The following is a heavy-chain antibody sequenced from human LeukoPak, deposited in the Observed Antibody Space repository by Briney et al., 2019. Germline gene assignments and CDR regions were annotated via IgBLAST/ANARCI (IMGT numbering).Heavy chain of an antibody. D-gene: IGHD3-10*02. Sequence: GGSLRLSCAASGFTFSSYGMSWVRQAPGKGLEWVSSISSSSSYIYYADSVKGRFTISRDNSKNTLYLQMNSLRAEDTAVYYCAELGITMIGGVWGKGTTVTISS. J-gene: IGHJ6*04. CDR1: GFTFSSYG. V-gene: IGHV3-21*01. CDR2: ISSSSSYI. CDR3: AELGITMIGGV.